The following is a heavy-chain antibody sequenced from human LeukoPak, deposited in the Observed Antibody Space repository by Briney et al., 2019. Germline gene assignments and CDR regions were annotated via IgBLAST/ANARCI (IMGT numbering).Heavy chain of an antibody. J-gene: IGHJ3*02. D-gene: IGHD2-21*02. CDR3: ARGSTIVVVTAHDAFDI. Sequence: ASVKVSCKPSGYSFSSYAMHWVRQAPGQRLEWMGWINTGNGNTKYSQKFQGRVTIIRDTSASTAYMELSSLRSEDTAVYYCARGSTIVVVTAHDAFDIWGQGTMVTVSS. V-gene: IGHV1-3*04. CDR1: GYSFSSYA. CDR2: INTGNGNT.